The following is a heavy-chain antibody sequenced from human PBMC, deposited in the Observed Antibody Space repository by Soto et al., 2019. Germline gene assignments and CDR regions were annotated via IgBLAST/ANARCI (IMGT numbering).Heavy chain of an antibody. J-gene: IGHJ6*02. CDR2: INPNSGGT. V-gene: IGHV1-2*04. D-gene: IGHD3-16*01. CDR3: ARGGYYDNVWGKLSHYGLDV. Sequence: ASVKVSCKASGYTFTGYYMHWVRQAPGQGLEWMGWINPNSGGTNYAQKFQGWVTITRDTSISTANMKMSRLRSDDTAVYYCARGGYYDNVWGKLSHYGLDVWGQGTSVTVS. CDR1: GYTFTGYY.